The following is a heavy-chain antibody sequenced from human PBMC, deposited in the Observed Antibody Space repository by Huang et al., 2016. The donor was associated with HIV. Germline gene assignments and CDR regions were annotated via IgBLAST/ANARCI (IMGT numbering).Heavy chain of an antibody. CDR3: ARQWTILEWLLGLDV. CDR1: GGSFTGNY. Sequence: QMQLQQRGAGLLKPAETLSLTCGVSGGSFTGNYLTWISQAPGTGLEWIGEGNDSGATNYNPSLNGRVTISLDKSNRELSLNLRSVTAADTAVYYCARQWTILEWLLGLDVWGQGTTVIVSS. CDR2: GNDSGAT. V-gene: IGHV4-34*02. J-gene: IGHJ6*02. D-gene: IGHD3-3*01.